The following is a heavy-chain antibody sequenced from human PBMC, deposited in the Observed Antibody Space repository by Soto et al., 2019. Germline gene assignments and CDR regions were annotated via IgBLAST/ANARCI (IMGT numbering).Heavy chain of an antibody. Sequence: EVQLLESGGGLVQPGGSLRLSCAASGFTFSSYAMSWVRQAPGKGLEWVSAISGSGGSTYYADSVKGRFTISRDNSKNTLYLKMNSLRAEDTAVYYCAKSGGSYSPFYYSYSGMDVWGQGTTVTVSS. CDR3: AKSGGSYSPFYYSYSGMDV. D-gene: IGHD1-26*01. CDR2: ISGSGGST. V-gene: IGHV3-23*01. CDR1: GFTFSSYA. J-gene: IGHJ6*02.